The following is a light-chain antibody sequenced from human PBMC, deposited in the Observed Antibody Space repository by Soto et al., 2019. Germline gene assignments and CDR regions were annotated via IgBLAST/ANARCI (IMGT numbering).Light chain of an antibody. CDR2: DAA. CDR1: QSISMW. J-gene: IGKJ4*01. Sequence: DIQMTQSPSSLSASVGDRVTITCQASQSISMWVAWYQQKSGKAPKLLIYDAAKLESGVPARFSGSGYGTEFTLTISSLQPDDFATYYCQQYRSFSPLTFGGGTKVDIK. CDR3: QQYRSFSPLT. V-gene: IGKV1-5*01.